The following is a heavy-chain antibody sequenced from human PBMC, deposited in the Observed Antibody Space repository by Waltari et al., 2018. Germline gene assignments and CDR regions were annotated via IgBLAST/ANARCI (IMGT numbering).Heavy chain of an antibody. V-gene: IGHV1-2*02. CDR1: GYTFTDYY. J-gene: IGHJ4*02. Sequence: QVQLVQSGAEVKKPGASVKVSCKASGYTFTDYYIHWVRQAPGQGLEWMGWINPNSGGTNYAQKFQGRVTMTRDTSISTAYMELSRLRSDDTAVFYCARDPGSIVVLVAATYFDYWGQGTLVTVSS. CDR2: INPNSGGT. CDR3: ARDPGSIVVLVAATYFDY. D-gene: IGHD2-15*01.